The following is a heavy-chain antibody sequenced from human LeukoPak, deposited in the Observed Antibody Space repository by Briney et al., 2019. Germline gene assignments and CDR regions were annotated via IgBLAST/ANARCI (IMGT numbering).Heavy chain of an antibody. J-gene: IGHJ6*03. CDR1: GGSISSYY. V-gene: IGHV4-4*07. Sequence: SETLSLTCTVSGGSISSYYWSWIRQPAGKGLEWIGRIYTSGSTNYNPSLKSRVTMSVDTSKNQFSLKLSSVTAADTAVYYCARETYYDFWSGYYYYYYCMDVWGKGTTVTVSS. CDR3: ARETYYDFWSGYYYYYYCMDV. D-gene: IGHD3-3*01. CDR2: IYTSGST.